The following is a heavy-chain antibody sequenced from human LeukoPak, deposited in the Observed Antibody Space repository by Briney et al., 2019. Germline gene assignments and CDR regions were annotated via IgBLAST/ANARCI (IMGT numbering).Heavy chain of an antibody. CDR1: GFTFSSDA. D-gene: IGHD6-19*01. CDR2: ISSNGGST. V-gene: IGHV3-64D*06. CDR3: VTRGGNIAVAGTGAFDI. Sequence: GGSLRLSCSASGFTFSSDAMHWVRQAPGKGLEYVSAISSNGGSTYYADSVKGRFTISRDNSKNTLYLQMSSLRAEDTAVYYCVTRGGNIAVAGTGAFDIWGQGTMVTVSS. J-gene: IGHJ3*02.